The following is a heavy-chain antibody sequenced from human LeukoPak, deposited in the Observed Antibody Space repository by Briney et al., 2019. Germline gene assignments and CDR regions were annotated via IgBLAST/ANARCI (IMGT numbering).Heavy chain of an antibody. D-gene: IGHD5-12*01. V-gene: IGHV3-7*03. CDR1: GFTFSSYW. CDR2: IRQDGSEK. Sequence: PGGSLRLSCAASGFTFSSYWMSWVRQAPGKGLEGVANIRQDGSEKYYVDSVKGRFTISRDNAKNSLYLQMNSLRAEDTAVYYCARDPPDPYGGYEYYFDYWGQGTLVTVSS. J-gene: IGHJ4*02. CDR3: ARDPPDPYGGYEYYFDY.